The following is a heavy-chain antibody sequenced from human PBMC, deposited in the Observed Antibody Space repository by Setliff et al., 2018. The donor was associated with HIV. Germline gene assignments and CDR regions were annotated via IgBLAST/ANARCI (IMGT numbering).Heavy chain of an antibody. D-gene: IGHD3-3*01. CDR2: INHSGST. V-gene: IGHV4-38-2*01. CDR3: ARGRDYTGSWFRPFYLDF. J-gene: IGHJ4*01. Sequence: SETLSLTCAVSGYSISSGHYWGWIRQTPGKGLEWLGEINHSGSTAYNLALESRVSMSIDTSKSQFSLKLTSVTAADTAIYYCARGRDYTGSWFRPFYLDFWGHGNLVTVSS. CDR1: GYSISSGHY.